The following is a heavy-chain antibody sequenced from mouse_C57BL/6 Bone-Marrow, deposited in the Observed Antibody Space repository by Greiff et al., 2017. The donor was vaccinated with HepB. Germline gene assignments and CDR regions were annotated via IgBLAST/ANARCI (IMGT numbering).Heavy chain of an antibody. V-gene: IGHV1-81*01. CDR3: ARDPVRNWYFDV. CDR1: GYTFTSYG. J-gene: IGHJ1*03. CDR2: IYPRSGNT. Sequence: VKLMESGAELARPGASVKLSCKASGYTFTSYGISWVKQRTGQGLEWIGEIYPRSGNTYYNEKFKGKATLTADKSSSTAYMELRSLTSEDSAVYFCARDPVRNWYFDVWGTGTTVTVSS.